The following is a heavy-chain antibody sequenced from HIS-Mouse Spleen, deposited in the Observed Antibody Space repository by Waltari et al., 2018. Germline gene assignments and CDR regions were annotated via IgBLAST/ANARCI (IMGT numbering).Heavy chain of an antibody. V-gene: IGHV4-4*07. CDR1: GGSIRTYY. Sequence: QVQLQESGPGLGKPSETLSLLCTVSGGSIRTYYWSWIRPPAGTGLGWIGRIYTSGSTHYNPSRKSRVTMSVDTSKNQFSLKLSSVTAADTAVYYCARDFHDFWSGYYGGDKKHDAFDIWGQGTMVTVSS. CDR2: IYTSGST. CDR3: ARDFHDFWSGYYGGDKKHDAFDI. J-gene: IGHJ3*02. D-gene: IGHD3-3*01.